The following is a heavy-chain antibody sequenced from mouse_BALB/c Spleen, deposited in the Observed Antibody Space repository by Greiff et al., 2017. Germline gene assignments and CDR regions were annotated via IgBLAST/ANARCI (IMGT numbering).Heavy chain of an antibody. Sequence: EVKLMESGGGLVQPGGSRKLSCAASGFTFSSFGMHWVRQAPEKGLEWVAYISSGSSTIYYADKVKGRFTITRDNPKNTLFLQITSLRSKDTAMYDCESDDYSSSSVHYYAMDYWGQGTSVTVSA. CDR3: ESDDYSSSSVHYYAMDY. D-gene: IGHD1-1*01. CDR2: ISSGSSTI. J-gene: IGHJ4*01. V-gene: IGHV5-17*02. CDR1: GFTFSSFG.